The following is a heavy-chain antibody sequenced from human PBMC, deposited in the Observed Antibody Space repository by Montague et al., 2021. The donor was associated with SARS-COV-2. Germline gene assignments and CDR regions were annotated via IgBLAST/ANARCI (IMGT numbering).Heavy chain of an antibody. J-gene: IGHJ4*02. D-gene: IGHD2-2*01. CDR3: ARHPLGYCSSNSCYVG. Sequence: SETLSLTCAGALGSSGMGSWYWGGVRKPAGKGLEGIVCIHYIGRTYYNPSLKSRVTISVDTSKNQFSLKLSSVTAADTAVYYCARHPLGYCSSNSCYVGWGQGILVTVSS. CDR1: LGSSGMGSWY. V-gene: IGHV4-39*01. CDR2: IHYIGRT.